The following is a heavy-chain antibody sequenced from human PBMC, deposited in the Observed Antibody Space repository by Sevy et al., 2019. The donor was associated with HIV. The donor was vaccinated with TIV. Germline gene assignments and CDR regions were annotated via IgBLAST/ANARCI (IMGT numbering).Heavy chain of an antibody. D-gene: IGHD1-26*01. CDR2: ISHDGINE. CDR3: ATAYSGSYSHSYLYALDV. J-gene: IGHJ6*02. CDR1: GFSFSYYG. V-gene: IGHV3-30*03. Sequence: GGSLRLSCIGSGFSFSYYGIHWVRQSPGKGLDWVALISHDGINEYYADSVKGRFTISRDNSKNTVYLEMNSLRNEDTATYFCATAYSGSYSHSYLYALDVWGQGTTVTVSS.